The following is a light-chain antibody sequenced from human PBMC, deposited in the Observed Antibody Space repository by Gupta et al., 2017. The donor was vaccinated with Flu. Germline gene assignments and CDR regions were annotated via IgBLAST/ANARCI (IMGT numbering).Light chain of an antibody. Sequence: DIQMTQSPSSLSASVGDRVTITCRASQSISDYLNWYQQIPGKAPKLLISSATRLASGVPPRFHGSGSGTDFTLTIDSLHREDFASYYCQQCDRATLTFGPGTKVQIK. J-gene: IGKJ3*01. CDR3: QQCDRATLT. CDR2: SAT. CDR1: QSISDY. V-gene: IGKV1-39*01.